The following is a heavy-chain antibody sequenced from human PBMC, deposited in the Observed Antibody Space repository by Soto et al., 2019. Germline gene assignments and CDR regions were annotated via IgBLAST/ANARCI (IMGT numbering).Heavy chain of an antibody. CDR2: INPSSGSA. Sequence: QVQLVQSGAEVKKPGASVKVSCKTSGYTFTTYYIHWVRQAPGQGLEWMAIINPSSGSAGYAQEFQVSVTVTRDTAIGTGDMGVSSMRSENTAVYYNARGSNLPYYYYGVDVWGQGTTVT. J-gene: IGHJ6*02. D-gene: IGHD1-26*01. CDR1: GYTFTTYY. CDR3: ARGSNLPYYYYGVDV. V-gene: IGHV1-46*03.